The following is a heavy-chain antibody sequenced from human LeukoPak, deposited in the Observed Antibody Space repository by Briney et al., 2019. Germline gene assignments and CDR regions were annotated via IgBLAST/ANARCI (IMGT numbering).Heavy chain of an antibody. CDR1: GYTFTNFG. D-gene: IGHD3-22*01. CDR3: ARDRHRRHHYDSSLHPPLDY. V-gene: IGHV1-18*01. J-gene: IGHJ4*02. CDR2: ISGYNGNT. Sequence: ASVKVSCTASGYTFTNFGISWVRQAPGQGLEWMGWISGYNGNTNYAQKLQGRVTMTTDTSTSTAYMDLRSLRSDDTAVYYCARDRHRRHHYDSSLHPPLDYWGQGTLVTVSS.